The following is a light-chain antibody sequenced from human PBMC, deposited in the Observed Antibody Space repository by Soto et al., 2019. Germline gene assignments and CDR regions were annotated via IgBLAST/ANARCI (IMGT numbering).Light chain of an antibody. J-gene: IGLJ2*01. CDR1: SSDVGAYNY. Sequence: QSALTQPASVSGSPGQSITIPCTGTSSDVGAYNYVSWYQPHPGKAPKLMIYEVSNRPSGVSNRFSGSKSGNTASLTISGLQAEDEADYYCISYTRNSTLVFGGGTKLTVL. CDR2: EVS. V-gene: IGLV2-14*01. CDR3: ISYTRNSTLV.